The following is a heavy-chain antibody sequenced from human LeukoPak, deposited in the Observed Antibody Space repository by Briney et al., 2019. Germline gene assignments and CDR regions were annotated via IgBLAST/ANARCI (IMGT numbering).Heavy chain of an antibody. CDR1: GYTFTTYG. D-gene: IGHD4-17*01. J-gene: IGHJ5*02. Sequence: ASVTVSCKASGYTFTTYGISWVRQAPGQGLEWMGWISAYNGNTNYAQKLQGRVTMTTDTSTSTAYMELRSLRSDDTAVYYCARDLPGGYTVTTKAVHNWFDPWGQGTLVTVSS. CDR3: ARDLPGGYTVTTKAVHNWFDP. V-gene: IGHV1-18*01. CDR2: ISAYNGNT.